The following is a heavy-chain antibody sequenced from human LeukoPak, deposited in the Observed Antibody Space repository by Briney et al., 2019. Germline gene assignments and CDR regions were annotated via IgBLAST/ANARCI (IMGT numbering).Heavy chain of an antibody. J-gene: IGHJ4*02. CDR1: GFSFSGYA. CDR2: ISGSGAST. V-gene: IGHV3-23*01. Sequence: GGSLRLSCASSGFSFSGYAMIWVRQAPGKGLELVSTISGSGASTFYADSARGRFITSKDIPSNTVYLQMNSLRVEDTAVYYCAKGSRGYTNYYFDYWGQGTLVTVSS. CDR3: AKGSRGYTNYYFDY. D-gene: IGHD2-2*02.